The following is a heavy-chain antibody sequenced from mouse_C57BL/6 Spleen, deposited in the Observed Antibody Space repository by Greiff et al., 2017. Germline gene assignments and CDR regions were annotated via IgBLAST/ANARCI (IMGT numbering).Heavy chain of an antibody. J-gene: IGHJ3*01. CDR2: INPNNGGT. V-gene: IGHV1-18*01. D-gene: IGHD1-1*01. Sequence: EVQLQQSGPELVKPGASVKIPCKASGYTFTDYNMDWVKQSHGKSLEWIGDINPNNGGTIYNQKFKGKATLTVDKSSSTAYMELRSLTSEDTAVYYCARSLFYYYGSSLFAYWGQGTLVTVSA. CDR1: GYTFTDYN. CDR3: ARSLFYYYGSSLFAY.